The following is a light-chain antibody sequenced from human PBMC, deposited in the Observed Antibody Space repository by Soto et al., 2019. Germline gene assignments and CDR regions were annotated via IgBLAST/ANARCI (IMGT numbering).Light chain of an antibody. J-gene: IGLJ2*01. V-gene: IGLV6-57*02. CDR1: SGSIARDY. CDR3: QSYHSSNVV. CDR2: EDN. Sequence: NFMLTQPLSVSESPGKTVTISCTGSSGSIARDYVQWYQQRPGSVPTTVIYEDNQRPSGVPDRFSGSIDSSSNSASLTISGLNTEDEADYYCQSYHSSNVVFGGGTKVTVL.